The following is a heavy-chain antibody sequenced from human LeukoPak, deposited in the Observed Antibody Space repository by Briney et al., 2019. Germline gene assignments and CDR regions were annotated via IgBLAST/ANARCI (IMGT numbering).Heavy chain of an antibody. CDR3: ARAIAVAGTTMDFQR. V-gene: IGHV1-18*01. D-gene: IGHD6-19*01. CDR1: GYSFTSYG. Sequence: ASVKVSCKASGYSFTSYGISWVRQAPGQGLEWMGWISAYNGNTHYEQKLQGRFTMTTDTSTSTAYMELRSLRSDDTAVYCCARAIAVAGTTMDFQRWGQGTLVTVSS. CDR2: ISAYNGNT. J-gene: IGHJ1*01.